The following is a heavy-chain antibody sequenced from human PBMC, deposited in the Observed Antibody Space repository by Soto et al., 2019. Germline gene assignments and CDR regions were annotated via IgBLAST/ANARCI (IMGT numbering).Heavy chain of an antibody. D-gene: IGHD6-13*01. CDR3: ARDSIAAAGPPLDD. J-gene: IGHJ4*02. CDR1: GGTFSSYA. CDR2: IIPLFCTA. Sequence: QVQLVQSGAEVKKPGSSVMVSCKASGGTFSSYAISWVRQARVQGLEWMGGIIPLFCTANYAQKFQGRVRITAYQSRSTAYMGLSSPRSEDTAVYYCARDSIAAAGPPLDDWAQGTLVTVSS. V-gene: IGHV1-69*12.